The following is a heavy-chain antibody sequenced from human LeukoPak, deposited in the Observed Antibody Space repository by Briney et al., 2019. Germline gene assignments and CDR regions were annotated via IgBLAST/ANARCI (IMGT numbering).Heavy chain of an antibody. CDR1: GYTFTSYG. V-gene: IGHV1-18*01. CDR3: ARGLWGDFWSGDYYYYSMDV. J-gene: IGHJ6*03. D-gene: IGHD3-3*01. CDR2: ISAYNVNT. Sequence: AAVNVSCKASGYTFTSYGISWVRQAPGQGLEGMGWISAYNVNTNYAQKLQGRVTMTTETSTSTAYMELRSLRSEDTAVYYCARGLWGDFWSGDYYYYSMDVWGKGTTVTVSS.